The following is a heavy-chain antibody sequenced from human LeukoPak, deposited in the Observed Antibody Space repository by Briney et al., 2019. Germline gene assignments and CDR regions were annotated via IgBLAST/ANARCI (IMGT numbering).Heavy chain of an antibody. CDR3: AKKPYSSSWTNWFDP. CDR1: GFTFSTFA. CDR2: ISGSGGGT. Sequence: GGSLRLSCAASGFTFSTFAMSWVRQAPGKGLEWVSAISGSGGGTYYADSVKGRLTISRDNSKNTLYLQMSSLRAEDTAVYYCAKKPYSSSWTNWFDPWGQGTLVTVSS. V-gene: IGHV3-23*01. J-gene: IGHJ5*02. D-gene: IGHD6-13*01.